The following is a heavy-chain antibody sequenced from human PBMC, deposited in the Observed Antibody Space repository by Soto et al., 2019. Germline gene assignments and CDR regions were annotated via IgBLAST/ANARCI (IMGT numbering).Heavy chain of an antibody. CDR2: IIPIFGTA. V-gene: IGHV1-69*13. CDR3: ARGMVYAISYYGMDV. J-gene: IGHJ6*02. Sequence: SVKVCCKASGGTFSSYSISWVRQAPGQGLEWMGGIIPIFGTANYAQKFQGRVTITADESTSTAYMELSSLRSEDTAVYYCARGMVYAISYYGMDVWGQGTTVTVSS. D-gene: IGHD2-8*01. CDR1: GGTFSSYS.